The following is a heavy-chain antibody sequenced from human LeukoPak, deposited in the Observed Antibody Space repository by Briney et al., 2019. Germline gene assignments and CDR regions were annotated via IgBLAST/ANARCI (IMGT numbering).Heavy chain of an antibody. CDR1: GGTFSSYA. V-gene: IGHV1-69*01. Sequence: SVKVSCKASGGTFSSYAISWVRQAPGQGLEWMGGIIPIFGTANYAQKFQGRVTITADESTSTAYMELRSLRSEDTAVYYCATAHDYGERTYYYYYMDVWGKGTTVTVSS. J-gene: IGHJ6*03. CDR3: ATAHDYGERTYYYYYMDV. CDR2: IIPIFGTA. D-gene: IGHD4-17*01.